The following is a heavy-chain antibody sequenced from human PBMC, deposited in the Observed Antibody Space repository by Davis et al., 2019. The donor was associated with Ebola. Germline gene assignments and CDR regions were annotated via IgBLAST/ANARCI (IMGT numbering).Heavy chain of an antibody. CDR1: GGSISSSSYY. CDR2: IYYIGST. CDR3: ARGGGFGGYGMDV. J-gene: IGHJ6*02. V-gene: IGHV4-39*01. D-gene: IGHD3-10*01. Sequence: MPSETLSLTCTVSGGSISSSSYYWGWIRQPPGKGLEWIGSIYYIGSTYYNPSLKSRVTMSVDTSKNQFSLKLNSVTAADTAVYYCARGGGFGGYGMDVWGQGTTVTVSS.